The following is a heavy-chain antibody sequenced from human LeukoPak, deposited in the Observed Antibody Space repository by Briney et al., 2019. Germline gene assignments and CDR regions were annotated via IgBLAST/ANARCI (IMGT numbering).Heavy chain of an antibody. CDR1: GFTFSSYG. J-gene: IGHJ4*02. D-gene: IGHD2-2*02. CDR2: IRYDGSNK. Sequence: PGGSLRLSCAASGFTFSSYGMHWVRQAPGKGLEWVAFIRYDGSNKYYADSVKGRFTISRDNSKNTLYLQMNSLRAEDTAVYYCAKDAGVVVPAAIPDYWGQGTLVTVSS. CDR3: AKDAGVVVPAAIPDY. V-gene: IGHV3-30*02.